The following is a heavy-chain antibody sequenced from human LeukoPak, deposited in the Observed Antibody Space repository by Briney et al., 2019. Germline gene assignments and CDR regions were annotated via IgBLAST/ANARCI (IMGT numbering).Heavy chain of an antibody. CDR1: GFTHSSYA. J-gene: IGHJ4*02. D-gene: IGHD3-10*01. Sequence: PGGSLRLSCAASGFTHSSYALTWVRQAPGKGLEWVSTISDSGGGTYYADSVKGRFTISRDNSKNTLYLQMNSLRAEDTAVYYCAKDRGAVRGVFDYWGQGTLVTVSS. CDR3: AKDRGAVRGVFDY. CDR2: ISDSGGGT. V-gene: IGHV3-23*01.